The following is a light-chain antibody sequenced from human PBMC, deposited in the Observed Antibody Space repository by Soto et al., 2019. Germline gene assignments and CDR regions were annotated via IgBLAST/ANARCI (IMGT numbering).Light chain of an antibody. CDR1: ESVGST. Sequence: EIFMTQSPATLSVSPGEKVILSCRASESVGSTLAWYQQKPGQAPRLLIRGASTRATGVPARFSGSGSGTEFTLTIRSLQSEDFAVYYCQQYSTSVTFGGGTTLEIK. V-gene: IGKV3-15*01. CDR2: GAS. J-gene: IGKJ4*02. CDR3: QQYSTSVT.